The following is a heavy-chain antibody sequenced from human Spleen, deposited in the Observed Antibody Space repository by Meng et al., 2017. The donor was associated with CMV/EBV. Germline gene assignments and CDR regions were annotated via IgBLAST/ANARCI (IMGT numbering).Heavy chain of an antibody. V-gene: IGHV3-30-3*01. CDR3: ARDSLPLYVDTAMPLDY. CDR2: ISYDGSNK. J-gene: IGHJ4*02. Sequence: QVQLVEFXXGVVQPGXAPRRAWXGFGFTFSSYAMHWVRQAPGKGLEWVAVISYDGSNKYYADSVKGRFTISRDNSKNTLYLQMNSLRAEETAVYYCARDSLPLYVDTAMPLDYWGQGTLVTVSS. D-gene: IGHD5-18*01. CDR1: GFTFSSYA.